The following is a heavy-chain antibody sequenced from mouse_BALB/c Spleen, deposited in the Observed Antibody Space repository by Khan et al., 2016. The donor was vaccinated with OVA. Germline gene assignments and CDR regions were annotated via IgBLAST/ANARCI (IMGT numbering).Heavy chain of an antibody. Sequence: VQLLETGPGLVRPSQSLSITCTVSGLSLTTYGVHWVRQSPGKGLEWLGVIWSGGSTDYSAAFISRLSISKDNSKSQVFFKMNSLQPNDTAIYYCARNYDYDEGLAYWGQGTLVTVSA. CDR1: GLSLTTYG. V-gene: IGHV2-2*02. CDR3: ARNYDYDEGLAY. D-gene: IGHD2-4*01. J-gene: IGHJ3*01. CDR2: IWSGGST.